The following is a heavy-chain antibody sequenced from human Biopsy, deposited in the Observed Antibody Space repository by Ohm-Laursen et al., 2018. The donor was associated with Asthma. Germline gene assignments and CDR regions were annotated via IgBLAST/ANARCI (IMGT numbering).Heavy chain of an antibody. D-gene: IGHD3-10*01. CDR3: ARAVDYSHYYGIDV. J-gene: IGHJ6*02. V-gene: IGHV1-18*01. Sequence: SVKVSCKASGYTFNSAGITWVRQAPGQGLEWMGWISVYNGNTKVAQKLQDRVTMITDTSTSTACMELRSLRSDDTAVYFCARAVDYSHYYGIDVWGQGTTVTVS. CDR1: GYTFNSAG. CDR2: ISVYNGNT.